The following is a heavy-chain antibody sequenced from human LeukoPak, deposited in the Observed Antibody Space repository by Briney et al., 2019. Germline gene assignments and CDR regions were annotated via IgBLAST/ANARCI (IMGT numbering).Heavy chain of an antibody. J-gene: IGHJ4*02. CDR1: GFIFSNYG. CDR2: ISFSSTHI. V-gene: IGHV3-21*06. CDR3: ARDRYDCSGGSCYGGDYYFDY. D-gene: IGHD2-15*01. Sequence: GGSLRLSCAASGFIFSNYGMSWVRQAPGKGLEWVSSISFSSTHIYYADSIQGRFTISRDNAENSLYLQMNSLRAEDTAVYYCARDRYDCSGGSCYGGDYYFDYWGQGTLVTVSS.